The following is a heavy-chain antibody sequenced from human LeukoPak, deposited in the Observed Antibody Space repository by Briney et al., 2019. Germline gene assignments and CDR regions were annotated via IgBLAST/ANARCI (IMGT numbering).Heavy chain of an antibody. J-gene: IGHJ4*02. CDR1: GFTFSTYS. CDR3: ASGQWPPQLAY. CDR2: IKQDGSEK. D-gene: IGHD6-19*01. V-gene: IGHV3-7*01. Sequence: EAGGSLRLSCAASGFTFSTYSMNWVRQAPGKGLEWVANIKQDGSEKYYVDSVKGRFTISRDNAKNSLYLQMNSLRAEDTAVYYCASGQWPPQLAYWGQGTLVTVSS.